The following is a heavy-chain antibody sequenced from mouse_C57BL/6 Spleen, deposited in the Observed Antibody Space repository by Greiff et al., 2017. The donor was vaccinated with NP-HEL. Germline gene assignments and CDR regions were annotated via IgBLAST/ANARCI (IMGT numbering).Heavy chain of an antibody. J-gene: IGHJ4*01. Sequence: QVQLQQSGAELVRPGASVTLSCKASGYTFTDYEMHWVKQTPVHGLEWIGAIDPETGGTAYNQKFKGKAILTADKSSSTAYMELRSLTSEDSAVYYCTRYWPFYYAMDYWGQGTSVTVSS. CDR2: IDPETGGT. D-gene: IGHD4-1*01. CDR3: TRYWPFYYAMDY. V-gene: IGHV1-15*01. CDR1: GYTFTDYE.